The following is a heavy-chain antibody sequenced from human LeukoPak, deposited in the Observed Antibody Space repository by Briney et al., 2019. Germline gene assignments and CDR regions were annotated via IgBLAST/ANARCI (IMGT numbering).Heavy chain of an antibody. D-gene: IGHD3-22*01. V-gene: IGHV4-4*07. Sequence: PSETLSLTCTVSGGSISSYYWTWIRQPAGKGLEWIGRLYTSGSTNYNPSLKSRVTMSVDTSNNHFSLKLSSVTAADTAVYYCARGNASYYDASGYYAFDIWGQGTMVTVSS. CDR2: LYTSGST. CDR3: ARGNASYYDASGYYAFDI. J-gene: IGHJ3*02. CDR1: GGSISSYY.